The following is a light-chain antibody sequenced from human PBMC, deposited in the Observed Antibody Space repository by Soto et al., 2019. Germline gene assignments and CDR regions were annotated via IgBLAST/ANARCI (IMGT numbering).Light chain of an antibody. V-gene: IGLV2-14*01. CDR3: SSSTSGSTRYV. J-gene: IGLJ1*01. CDR1: SSDVGGYNY. Sequence: QSALTQPASVSGSPGQSITISCTGTSSDVGGYNYVSWYQHHPGKAPRLMIYASSNRPSGVSHRFSGSRSGNTASLTISGLQAEDGGDYYCSSSTSGSTRYVFGPGTKLTVL. CDR2: ASS.